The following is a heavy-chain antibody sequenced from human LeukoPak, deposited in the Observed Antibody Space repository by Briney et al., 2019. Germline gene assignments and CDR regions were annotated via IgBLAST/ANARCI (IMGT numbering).Heavy chain of an antibody. J-gene: IGHJ4*02. D-gene: IGHD1-14*01. CDR1: GFTFSSYA. V-gene: IGHV3-23*01. Sequence: SGGSLRLSCAASGFTFSSYAMSWVRQAPGKGLEWVSAISGSGGSTYYADSVKGRFTISRDNAKNSLYLQINSLRAEDTAIYYCAREPNFDDHAFDYWGQGTLVTVSS. CDR3: AREPNFDDHAFDY. CDR2: ISGSGGST.